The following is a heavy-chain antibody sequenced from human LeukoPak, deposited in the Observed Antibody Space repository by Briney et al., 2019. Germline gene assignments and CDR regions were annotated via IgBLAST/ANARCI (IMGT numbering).Heavy chain of an antibody. Sequence: KPSETLSLTCTVSGYSISSGYYWGWIRQPPGKGLEWIGSIYHSGSTYYNPSLKSRVTISVDTSKNQFSLRLSSVTAADTAVYYCARVTGYMIEDYFDYWGQGTLVTVSS. V-gene: IGHV4-38-2*02. CDR3: ARVTGYMIEDYFDY. CDR1: GYSISSGYY. D-gene: IGHD3-22*01. CDR2: IYHSGST. J-gene: IGHJ4*02.